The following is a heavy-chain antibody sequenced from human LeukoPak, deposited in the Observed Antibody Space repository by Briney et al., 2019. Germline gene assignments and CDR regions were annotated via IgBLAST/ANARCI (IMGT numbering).Heavy chain of an antibody. V-gene: IGHV4-59*12. D-gene: IGHD3-3*01. CDR3: ARALDFWSGYYMGWFDP. CDR1: GGSISSYY. J-gene: IGHJ5*02. Sequence: PSETLSLTCTVSGGSISSYYWSWIRQPPGKGLEWIGYIYYSGSTNYNPSLKSRVTISVDTSKNQFSLKLSSVTAADTAVYYCARALDFWSGYYMGWFDPWGQGTLVTVSS. CDR2: IYYSGST.